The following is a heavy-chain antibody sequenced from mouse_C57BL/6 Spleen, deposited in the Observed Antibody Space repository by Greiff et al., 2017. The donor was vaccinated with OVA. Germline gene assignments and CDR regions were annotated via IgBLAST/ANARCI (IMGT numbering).Heavy chain of an antibody. J-gene: IGHJ2*01. V-gene: IGHV1-82*01. CDR2: IYPGDGDT. Sequence: VQLQASGPELVKPGASVKISCKASGYAFSSSWMNWVKQRPGKGLEWIGRIYPGDGDTNYNGKFKGKATLTADKSSSTAYMQRSSLTSEDSAVYFCARNYYGSSYPFDYWGQGTTLTVSS. D-gene: IGHD1-1*01. CDR3: ARNYYGSSYPFDY. CDR1: GYAFSSSW.